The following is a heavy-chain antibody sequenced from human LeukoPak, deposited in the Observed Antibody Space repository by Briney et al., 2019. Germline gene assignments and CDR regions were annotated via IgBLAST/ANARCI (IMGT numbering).Heavy chain of an antibody. J-gene: IGHJ6*02. D-gene: IGHD3-9*01. V-gene: IGHV3-21*01. Sequence: GGSLRLSCAASGFTFSSYSMNWVRQAPGKGLEWVSSISSSSSYIYYADSVKGRFTISRDNAKNSLYLQMNSLRAEDTAVYYCARYQTVPIYDIFPDYYYYGMDVWGRGTTVTVSS. CDR2: ISSSSSYI. CDR1: GFTFSSYS. CDR3: ARYQTVPIYDIFPDYYYYGMDV.